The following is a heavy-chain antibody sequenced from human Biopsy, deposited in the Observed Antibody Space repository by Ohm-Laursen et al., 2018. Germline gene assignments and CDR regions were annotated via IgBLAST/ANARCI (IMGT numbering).Heavy chain of an antibody. V-gene: IGHV1-24*01. Sequence: ASPKVSCKVSGYTLNALSTHWVPQVPGKGLEWMGGFAPENGKTVYAQNFQARVSLTEDTSTDTAYMELRSLRSEETAVYYCAADINVWNVNYWGQGSLVTVSS. CDR1: GYTLNALS. CDR3: AADINVWNVNY. J-gene: IGHJ4*01. CDR2: FAPENGKT. D-gene: IGHD1-1*01.